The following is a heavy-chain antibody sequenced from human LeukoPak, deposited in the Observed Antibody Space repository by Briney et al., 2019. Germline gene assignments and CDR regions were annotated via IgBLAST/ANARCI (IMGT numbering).Heavy chain of an antibody. D-gene: IGHD4-17*01. CDR2: FDPEDGET. Sequence: EASVKVSCKVSGYTLTELSMHWVRQAPGKGLEWMGGFDPEDGETIYAQKFQGRVTMTEDTSTGTAYMELSSLRSEDTAVYYCATGRTTVTTFDYWGQGTLVTVSS. CDR3: ATGRTTVTTFDY. J-gene: IGHJ4*02. V-gene: IGHV1-24*01. CDR1: GYTLTELS.